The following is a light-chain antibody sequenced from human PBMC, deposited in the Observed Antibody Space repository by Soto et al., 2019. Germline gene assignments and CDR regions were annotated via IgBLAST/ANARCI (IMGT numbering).Light chain of an antibody. CDR1: QTVFYGINKKNY. J-gene: IGKJ4*01. V-gene: IGKV4-1*01. CDR3: QQSYSPPLT. CDR2: WAS. Sequence: DIVMTQSPDSLAVSLGERATMHCKSSQTVFYGINKKNYLAWYQHKPGQPPKLLIYWASTRESGVPDRFSGSGSGTDFTLTINSLQAEDVAVYHCQQSYSPPLTFGGGTKVEIK.